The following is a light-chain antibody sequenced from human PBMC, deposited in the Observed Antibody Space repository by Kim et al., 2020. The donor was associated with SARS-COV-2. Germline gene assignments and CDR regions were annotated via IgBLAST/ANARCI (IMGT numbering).Light chain of an antibody. CDR1: SSNIGSYTY. J-gene: IGLJ3*02. Sequence: GQSVTISDTGTSSNIGSYTYVSWHQQHPGKAPKLMIYDVNKRPSGISSRFSGSKSGSTASLTISGLQAEDEADYYCSSFTTRSTLVFGGGTQLTVL. V-gene: IGLV2-14*03. CDR3: SSFTTRSTLV. CDR2: DVN.